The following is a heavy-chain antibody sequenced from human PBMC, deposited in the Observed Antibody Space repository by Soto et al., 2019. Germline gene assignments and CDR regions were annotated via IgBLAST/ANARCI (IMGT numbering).Heavy chain of an antibody. D-gene: IGHD2-21*02. V-gene: IGHV3-23*01. CDR2: IWGSGGRT. Sequence: PGGSLRLSCAASGFAFRTYAMAWVRQAPGKGLEWVSGIWGSGGRTFYAYFVKGRFTISRDNSRKTLFLQIYILTAEDTALYYFAKSGPYWGGDSPRYFYSMEVWGQGTTGTAS. J-gene: IGHJ6*02. CDR1: GFAFRTYA. CDR3: AKSGPYWGGDSPRYFYSMEV.